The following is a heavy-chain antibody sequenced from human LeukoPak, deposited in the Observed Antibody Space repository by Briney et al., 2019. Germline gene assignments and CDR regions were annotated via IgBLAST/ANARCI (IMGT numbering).Heavy chain of an antibody. D-gene: IGHD2-21*02. CDR1: GYTLTELS. Sequence: ASMKVSCKVSGYTLTELSMHWVRQAPGKGLEWMGGFDPEDGETIYAQKFQGRVTMTEDTSTDTAYMELSSLRSEDTAVYYCATDPAYCGGDCYRTWGQGTLVTVSS. CDR3: ATDPAYCGGDCYRT. J-gene: IGHJ5*02. V-gene: IGHV1-24*01. CDR2: FDPEDGET.